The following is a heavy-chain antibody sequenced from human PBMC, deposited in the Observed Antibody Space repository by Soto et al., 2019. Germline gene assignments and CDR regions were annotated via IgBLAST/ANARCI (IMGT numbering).Heavy chain of an antibody. CDR2: IIPIFGTA. CDR1: GGTFSRHA. D-gene: IGHD3-22*01. V-gene: IGHV1-69*01. Sequence: QVQLVQSGAEVRKPGSSVKVSYKASGGTFSRHAISWVRQAPGQGLEWMGGIIPIFGTANHAQKFQGRVTIIADESTSTVYMELSSLRSEDTAMYYCARGWGYDSNDYYYAYWGQGTLVIVSS. J-gene: IGHJ4*02. CDR3: ARGWGYDSNDYYYAY.